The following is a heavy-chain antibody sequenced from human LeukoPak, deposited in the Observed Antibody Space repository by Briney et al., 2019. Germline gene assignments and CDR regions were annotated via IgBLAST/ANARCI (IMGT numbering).Heavy chain of an antibody. J-gene: IGHJ4*02. Sequence: GGSLRLSCAASGFTFSSYEMNWVRQAPGKGLEWVSYISSSGSPIYYADFVKGRFTISRDNAKNSLSLQMNSLRADDTAIYFCVTHSSSADYWGQGTLVTVSS. CDR1: GFTFSSYE. CDR2: ISSSGSPI. CDR3: VTHSSSADY. D-gene: IGHD6-6*01. V-gene: IGHV3-48*03.